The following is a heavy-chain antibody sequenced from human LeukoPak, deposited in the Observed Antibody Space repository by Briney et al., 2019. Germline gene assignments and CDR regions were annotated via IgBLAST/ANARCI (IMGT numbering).Heavy chain of an antibody. CDR3: ARDSLLRGTDAFDI. J-gene: IGHJ3*02. D-gene: IGHD3-10*01. Sequence: PSETLSLTCTVSGGSIRSYYWSWIRQPAGKGLEWIGRIYTSGSTNYNPSPKSRVTMSVDTSKNQFSLKLSSVTAADTAVYYCARDSLLRGTDAFDIWGQGTMVTVSS. CDR1: GGSIRSYY. V-gene: IGHV4-4*07. CDR2: IYTSGST.